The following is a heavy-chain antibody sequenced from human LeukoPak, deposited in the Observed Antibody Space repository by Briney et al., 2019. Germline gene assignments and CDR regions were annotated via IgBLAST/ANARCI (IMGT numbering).Heavy chain of an antibody. J-gene: IGHJ6*03. CDR2: IYYSGST. CDR1: GGSISSYY. V-gene: IGHV4-59*01. D-gene: IGHD6-6*01. Sequence: SETLSLTCTVSGGSISSYYWSWIRQPPGKGLEWIGYIYYSGSTNYNPSLKSRVTISVDTSKNQFSLKLSSVTAADTAVYYCARGLDDARSYYYYMDVWGKGTTVIVSS. CDR3: ARGLDDARSYYYYMDV.